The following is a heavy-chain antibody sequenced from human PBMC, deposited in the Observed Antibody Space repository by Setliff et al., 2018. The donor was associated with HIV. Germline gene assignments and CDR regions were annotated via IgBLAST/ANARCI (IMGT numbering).Heavy chain of an antibody. D-gene: IGHD6-6*01. Sequence: SETLSLTCAVYGGSFSGYYWSWIRQPPGKGLEWIGEINHCGSTNYNPSLKSRVAISVDTSKNQFSVKLSSVTAADTAVYYCARGRHYSSSAPFAIDFWGQGMLVTVSS. J-gene: IGHJ4*02. CDR1: GGSFSGYY. CDR3: ARGRHYSSSAPFAIDF. V-gene: IGHV4-34*01. CDR2: INHCGST.